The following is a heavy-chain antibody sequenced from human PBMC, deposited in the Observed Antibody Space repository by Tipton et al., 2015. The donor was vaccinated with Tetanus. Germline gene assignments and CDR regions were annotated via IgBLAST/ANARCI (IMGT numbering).Heavy chain of an antibody. Sequence: TLSLTCTVSGGSVRSGDYSWNWIRQPPGKGLEWLAYVSFSGRTHSNYSLKSRITISQDTSKNQFSLRLTSVTAADTAVYYRARANNEFPKKGPLDSWGQGSLVIVSS. J-gene: IGHJ4*02. CDR1: GGSVRSGDYS. D-gene: IGHD1-1*01. V-gene: IGHV4-61*08. CDR2: VSFSGRT. CDR3: ARANNEFPKKGPLDS.